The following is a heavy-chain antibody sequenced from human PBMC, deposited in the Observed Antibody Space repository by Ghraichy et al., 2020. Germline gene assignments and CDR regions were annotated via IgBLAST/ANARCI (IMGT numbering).Heavy chain of an antibody. D-gene: IGHD5-24*01. Sequence: GGSLRLSCAASGLTVTGKFMGWIRQAPGSLGLEWVSAISADGKTYYADSVTGRFTVSRDNSKNTVDLQMHGLRVEDTAVYYCAISKQTDTIFDHWGQGVLVTVSP. CDR2: ISADGKT. CDR3: AISKQTDTIFDH. J-gene: IGHJ4*02. V-gene: IGHV3-53*01. CDR1: GLTVTGKF.